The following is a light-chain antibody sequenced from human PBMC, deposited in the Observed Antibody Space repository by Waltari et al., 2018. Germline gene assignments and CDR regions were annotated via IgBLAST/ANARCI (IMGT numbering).Light chain of an antibody. Sequence: NFMLTQPHSVSESPGKTVTISCTRSSADIASKYVQWYQQRPGSLPTTVFYEANQRPSGVPDRFSGSVDSSSNSASLTISGLKTEDEAEYYCQSYDDSNRCVFGTGTKVTVL. V-gene: IGLV6-57*01. CDR3: QSYDDSNRCV. CDR1: SADIASKY. J-gene: IGLJ1*01. CDR2: EAN.